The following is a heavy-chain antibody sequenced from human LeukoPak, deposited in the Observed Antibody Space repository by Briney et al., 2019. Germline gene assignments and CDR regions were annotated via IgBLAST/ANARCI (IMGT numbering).Heavy chain of an antibody. D-gene: IGHD7-27*01. V-gene: IGHV3-9*01. CDR1: GFTFDDYA. Sequence: PGGTLRLSCAASGFTFDDYAMHWVRQAPGKGLEWVSGISWNSGSIGYADSVKGRFTISRDNAKDSLYLQMNSLRAEDTAVYYCARDGRTHWAFGGQGTLVTVSS. J-gene: IGHJ4*02. CDR2: ISWNSGSI. CDR3: ARDGRTHWAF.